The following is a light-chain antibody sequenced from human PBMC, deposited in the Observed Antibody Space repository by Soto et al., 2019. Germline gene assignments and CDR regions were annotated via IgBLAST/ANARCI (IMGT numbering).Light chain of an antibody. CDR1: QSISSW. CDR3: QQTKSYPLA. CDR2: KAS. J-gene: IGKJ4*01. Sequence: DIQMTQSPSTLSASVGDRVTITCRASQSISSWLAWYQQKPGKAPKLLIYKASSLQTGVPSRFSGGGFGTDFTLTISSLQPDDFATYYCQQTKSYPLAFGGGTKVEIK. V-gene: IGKV1-5*03.